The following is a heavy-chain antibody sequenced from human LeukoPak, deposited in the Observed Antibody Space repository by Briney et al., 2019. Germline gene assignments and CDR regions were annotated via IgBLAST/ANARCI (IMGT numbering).Heavy chain of an antibody. CDR3: ARGLSDSWFYFAS. J-gene: IGHJ4*02. Sequence: GGSLRLSCTASGFTFSSNWMHWVRQVPGKGPVWFSRINYDGTSISYAESVKGRFTISRDNAKNTLYLQMNSLRAEDTAVYHCARGLSDSWFYFASWGQGTLVTVSS. D-gene: IGHD6-13*01. CDR1: GFTFSSNW. CDR2: INYDGTSI. V-gene: IGHV3-74*01.